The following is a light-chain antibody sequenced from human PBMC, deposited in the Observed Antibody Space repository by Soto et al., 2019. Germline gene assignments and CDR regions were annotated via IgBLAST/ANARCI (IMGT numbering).Light chain of an antibody. V-gene: IGKV1-33*01. J-gene: IGKJ4*01. Sequence: DIQVTQSPSSLSASVRDSVTITCQASQDIRNNLNWYQQKPGQAPKVLIYGASNLVTGVPSRFSGSGSGTHFTFTISNLQPEDIATYYCQQYDSLLRATFGGGTKVDIK. CDR1: QDIRNN. CDR3: QQYDSLLRAT. CDR2: GAS.